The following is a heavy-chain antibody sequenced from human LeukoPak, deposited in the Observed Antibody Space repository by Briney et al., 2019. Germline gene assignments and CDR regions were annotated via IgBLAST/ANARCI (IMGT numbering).Heavy chain of an antibody. J-gene: IGHJ1*01. V-gene: IGHV3-48*04. CDR2: ISSSGSTI. CDR1: GFTFSSYS. D-gene: IGHD6-19*01. CDR3: ARGGKIALAGTRSPQYFQH. Sequence: PGGSLRLSCAASGFTFSSYSMNWVRQAPGKGLEWVSYISSSGSTIYYADSVKGRFTISRDNAKNSLYLQMNSLRPEDTAVYYCARGGKIALAGTRSPQYFQHWGQGTLVTVSS.